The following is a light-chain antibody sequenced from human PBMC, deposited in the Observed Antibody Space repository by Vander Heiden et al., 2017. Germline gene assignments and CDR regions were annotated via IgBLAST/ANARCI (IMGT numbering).Light chain of an antibody. J-gene: IGLJ3*02. CDR2: VVS. Sequence: QSALTQPASVSGSPGQSITISCTGTSSDVGGYNYVSWYQQHPGKAPKLMIEVVSNRPSGVSNRFAGSRAGKKEYPTTSGLQAEEEAEDDGRYYTSRSTQGVFGGGTKLTVL. V-gene: IGLV2-14*01. CDR1: SSDVGGYNY. CDR3: RYYTSRSTQGV.